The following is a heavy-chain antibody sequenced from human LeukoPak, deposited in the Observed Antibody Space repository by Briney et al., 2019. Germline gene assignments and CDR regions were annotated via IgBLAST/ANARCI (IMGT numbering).Heavy chain of an antibody. J-gene: IGHJ4*02. CDR1: GFTFSSYA. D-gene: IGHD3-10*01. CDR2: ISSNGGST. CDR3: AKNGWFGEDHIGFVKDFDY. V-gene: IGHV3-64*01. Sequence: GGSLRLSCAASGFTFSSYAMHWVRQAPGKGLEYVSAISSNGGSTYYANSVKGRFTISRDNSKNTLYLQMGSLRAEDMAVYYCAKNGWFGEDHIGFVKDFDYWGQGTLVTVSS.